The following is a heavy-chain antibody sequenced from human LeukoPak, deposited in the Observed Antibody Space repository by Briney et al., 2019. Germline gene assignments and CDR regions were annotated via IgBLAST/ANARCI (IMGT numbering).Heavy chain of an antibody. D-gene: IGHD3-22*01. CDR1: GFTFNNYW. Sequence: GGSLRLSCAASGFTFNNYWMTWVRQTPGKGLEWVASINRDGSEKHYVASVKGRFTISRDNSKNTLYLQMNSLRAEDTAVYYCAKSPYYDSSGYHDYWGQGTLVTVSS. J-gene: IGHJ4*02. V-gene: IGHV3-7*03. CDR3: AKSPYYDSSGYHDY. CDR2: INRDGSEK.